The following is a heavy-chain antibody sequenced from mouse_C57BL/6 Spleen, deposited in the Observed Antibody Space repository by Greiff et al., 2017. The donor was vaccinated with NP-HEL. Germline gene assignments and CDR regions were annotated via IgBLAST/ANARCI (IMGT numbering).Heavy chain of an antibody. Sequence: EVMLVESGGGLVKPGGSLKLSCAASGFTFSDYGMHWVRQAPEKGLEWVAYISSGSSTIYYADTVKGRFTIARDNAKNTLFLQMTSLRSEDTAMYYCARGRLLPYFDYWGQGTTLTVSS. J-gene: IGHJ2*01. CDR2: ISSGSSTI. CDR3: ARGRLLPYFDY. D-gene: IGHD2-3*01. V-gene: IGHV5-17*01. CDR1: GFTFSDYG.